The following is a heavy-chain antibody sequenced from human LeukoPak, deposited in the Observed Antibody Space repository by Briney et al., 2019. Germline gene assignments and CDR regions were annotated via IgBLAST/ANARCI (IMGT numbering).Heavy chain of an antibody. J-gene: IGHJ4*02. D-gene: IGHD6-19*01. CDR1: GGSFSGYY. CDR3: GRVQVAGIDY. CDR2: INHSGST. V-gene: IGHV4-34*01. Sequence: SETLSLTCAVYGGSFSGYYWSWIRQPPGKGLEWIGEINHSGSTNYNPSLKSRVTISVDTSKNQFSLKLSSVTAADTAVYYCGRVQVAGIDYWGQGTLVTVSS.